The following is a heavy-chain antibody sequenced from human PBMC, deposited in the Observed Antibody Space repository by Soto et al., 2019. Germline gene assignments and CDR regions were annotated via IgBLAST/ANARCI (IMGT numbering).Heavy chain of an antibody. V-gene: IGHV4-39*01. CDR2: IYDSGNI. Sequence: SETLSLTCTVSGDSIGSSNCYWGWVRQPPGKGLEWIGSIYDSGNIYCNPSLKSRVTISIDTSKNQFSLNLSSVTATDTAVYYCARQPATTVTYYYGMDVWGQGTTVTVSS. CDR1: GDSIGSSNCY. D-gene: IGHD4-4*01. J-gene: IGHJ6*02. CDR3: ARQPATTVTYYYGMDV.